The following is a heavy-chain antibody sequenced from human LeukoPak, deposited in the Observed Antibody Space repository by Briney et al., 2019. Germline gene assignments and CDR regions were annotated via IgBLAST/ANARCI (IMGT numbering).Heavy chain of an antibody. CDR1: GGSISSGDYY. D-gene: IGHD3-10*01. CDR3: ARGGYYGSGSVPINYYYYYGMDV. CDR2: IYYSGST. J-gene: IGHJ6*02. Sequence: SQTLSLTCTVSGGSISSGDYYWSWIRQPPGKGLEWIGYIYYSGSTYYNPSLKSRVTISVDTFKNQFSLKLSSVTAADTAVYYCARGGYYGSGSVPINYYYYYGMDVWGQGTTVTVSS. V-gene: IGHV4-30-4*01.